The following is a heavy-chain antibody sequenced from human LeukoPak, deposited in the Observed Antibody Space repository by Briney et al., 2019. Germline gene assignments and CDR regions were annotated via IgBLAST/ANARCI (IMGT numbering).Heavy chain of an antibody. J-gene: IGHJ4*02. Sequence: ASVKVSCKASGYTFTNNYIHWARQAPGQGLEWMGMIYPRDGSTSYAQKFQGRVTVTRDTSTSTVHMELSGLRSEDTAVYYCARDQEGFDYWGQGTLVTVSS. CDR2: IYPRDGST. V-gene: IGHV1-46*01. CDR1: GYTFTNNY. CDR3: ARDQEGFDY.